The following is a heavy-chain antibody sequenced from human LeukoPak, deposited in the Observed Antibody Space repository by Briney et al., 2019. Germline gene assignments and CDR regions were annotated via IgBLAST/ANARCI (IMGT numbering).Heavy chain of an antibody. J-gene: IGHJ4*02. D-gene: IGHD2-21*02. CDR2: IYTSGST. V-gene: IGHV4-4*07. CDR3: ARDMVVTATEYYFDY. Sequence: SETLSLTCTVSGGSISSYYWSWIRQPAGKGLEWIGRIYTSGSTNYNPSLKSRVTMSVDTSKNQFSLKLSSVTAADTAVYYCARDMVVTATEYYFDYWGQGTLVTVSS. CDR1: GGSISSYY.